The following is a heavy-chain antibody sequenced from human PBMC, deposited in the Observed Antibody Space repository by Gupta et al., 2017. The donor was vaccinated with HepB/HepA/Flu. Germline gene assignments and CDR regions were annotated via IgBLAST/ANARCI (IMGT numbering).Heavy chain of an antibody. CDR1: GFTFSSYG. CDR2: ISYDGSNK. J-gene: IGHJ4*02. Sequence: QVQLVESGGGVVQPGRSLRLSCAASGFTFSSYGMHWVRQAPGKGLEWVAVISYDGSNKYYADSVKGRFTISRDNSKNTLSLQMNSLRAEDTAVYYCAKDLSGYQGGPDYWGQGTLVTVSS. V-gene: IGHV3-30*18. D-gene: IGHD3-22*01. CDR3: AKDLSGYQGGPDY.